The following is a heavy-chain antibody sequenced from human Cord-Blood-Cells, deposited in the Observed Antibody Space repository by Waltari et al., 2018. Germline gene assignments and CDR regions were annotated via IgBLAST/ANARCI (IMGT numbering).Heavy chain of an antibody. V-gene: IGHV4-4*02. Sequence: QVQLQESGPGLVKPSGTLSLTCAVSGGSISSSNWWSWVRQPPGKGLEWIGEIYHSGSTNYNPSLKSRVTISVDKSKNQFSLKLSSVTAADTAVYYCARDISYYYDSSGPPPLGYWGQGTLVTVSS. CDR2: IYHSGST. J-gene: IGHJ4*02. CDR1: GGSISSSNW. D-gene: IGHD3-22*01. CDR3: ARDISYYYDSSGPPPLGY.